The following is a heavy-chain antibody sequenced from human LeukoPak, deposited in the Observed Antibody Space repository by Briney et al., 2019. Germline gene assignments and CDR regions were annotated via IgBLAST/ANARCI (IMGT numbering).Heavy chain of an antibody. CDR2: ISYDGSNE. CDR1: GFTLGSYG. J-gene: IGHJ4*02. CDR3: AKEREMATRYYFDY. V-gene: IGHV3-30*18. D-gene: IGHD5-24*01. Sequence: GGSLRLSCAASGFTLGSYGMHWVRQAPGKGLEWVASISYDGSNEYYGDSVKGRFSVSRDNSKNTLYLHMNRLRAEDTAVYYCAKEREMATRYYFDYWGQGTLVTVSS.